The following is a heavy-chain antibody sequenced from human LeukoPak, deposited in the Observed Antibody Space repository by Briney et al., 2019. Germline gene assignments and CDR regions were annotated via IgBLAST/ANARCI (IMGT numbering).Heavy chain of an antibody. CDR3: AKGPGELDY. CDR1: GFTFDDYA. V-gene: IGHV3-43*02. D-gene: IGHD2-21*01. CDR2: ISGDGGST. Sequence: PGGSLRLSCAASGFTFDDYAMHWVRQAPGKGLEWVSLISGDGGSTYYADSVKGRFTISRDNSKNSLYLQMNSLRTGDTALYYCAKGPGELDYWGQGTLVTVSS. J-gene: IGHJ4*02.